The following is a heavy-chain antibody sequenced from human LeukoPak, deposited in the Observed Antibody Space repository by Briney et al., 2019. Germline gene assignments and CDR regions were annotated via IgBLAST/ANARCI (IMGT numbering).Heavy chain of an antibody. CDR2: IYYSGST. D-gene: IGHD3-16*01. CDR3: ASRGGLENAFDI. J-gene: IGHJ3*02. CDR1: GGSISSYY. Sequence: SETLSLTCTVSGGSISSYYWSWIRQPPGKGLEWIGSIYYSGSTYYNPSLKSRVTISVDTSKNQFSLKLSSVTAADTAVYYCASRGGLENAFDIWGQGTMVTVSS. V-gene: IGHV4-59*12.